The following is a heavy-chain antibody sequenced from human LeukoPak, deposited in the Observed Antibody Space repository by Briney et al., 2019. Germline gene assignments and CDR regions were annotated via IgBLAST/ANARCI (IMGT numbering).Heavy chain of an antibody. J-gene: IGHJ3*02. V-gene: IGHV1-69*06. Sequence: SVKVSCKASGYTFTGYYMHWVRQAPGQGLEWMGGIIPIFGTANYAQKFQGRVTITADKSTSTAYMELSSLRSEDTAVYYCARDIATLRRLGGRAAFDIWGQGTMVTVSS. CDR2: IIPIFGTA. CDR3: ARDIATLRRLGGRAAFDI. D-gene: IGHD3-16*01. CDR1: GYTFTGYY.